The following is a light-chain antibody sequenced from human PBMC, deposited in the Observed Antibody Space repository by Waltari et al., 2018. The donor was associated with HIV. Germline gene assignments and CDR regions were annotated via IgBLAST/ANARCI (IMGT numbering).Light chain of an antibody. CDR2: RNN. Sequence: QSVLTQPPSASGTPGQRVTIRCSGSSSHLGRPLVYWYQQLPGAAPKLLTYRNNQRPSGVPDRFSGSKSGTSASLAISGLRSEDEADYYCAAWDDSLSGFYVVGTGTKVTVL. CDR3: AAWDDSLSGFYV. CDR1: SSHLGRPL. V-gene: IGLV1-47*01. J-gene: IGLJ1*01.